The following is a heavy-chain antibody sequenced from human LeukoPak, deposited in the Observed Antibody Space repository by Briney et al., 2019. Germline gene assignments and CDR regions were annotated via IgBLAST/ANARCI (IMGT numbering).Heavy chain of an antibody. V-gene: IGHV4-34*01. CDR2: INHSGST. D-gene: IGHD5-18*01. CDR3: ARGGYSWRGWFDP. CDR1: GGSFSGYY. J-gene: IGHJ5*02. Sequence: SETLSLTCADYGGSFSGYYWSWIRQPPGKGLEWIGEINHSGSTNYNPSLKSRVTISVDTSKNQFSLKLSSVTAADTAVYYCARGGYSWRGWFDPWGQGTLVTVSS.